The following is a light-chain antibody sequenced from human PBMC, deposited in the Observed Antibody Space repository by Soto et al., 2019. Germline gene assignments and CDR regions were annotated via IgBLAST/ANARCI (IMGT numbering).Light chain of an antibody. V-gene: IGKV3-15*01. CDR3: QQYNNWPPT. J-gene: IGKJ1*01. CDR2: GAS. CDR1: QSVSSN. Sequence: EILMTQSPATLSVSPGERATLSCTASQSVSSNLAWYQQIPGQAPRLLIYGASTRATGIPARFSGSGSGTEFTLPISSLQSEDFAVYYCQQYNNWPPTFGQGTKVDIK.